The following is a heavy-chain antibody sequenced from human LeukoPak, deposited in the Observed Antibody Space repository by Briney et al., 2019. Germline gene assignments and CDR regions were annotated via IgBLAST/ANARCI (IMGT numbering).Heavy chain of an antibody. V-gene: IGHV5-51*01. CDR3: ARLDSAGYSSGWYGMDV. Sequence: GEALKISCKGSGYRFTRYWIGWVRQMPGKGLEWMGIIYPGDSDTRYSPSFQGQVTISADKSISTAYLQWSSLKASDTAMYYCARLDSAGYSSGWYGMDVWGQGTTVTVSS. CDR1: GYRFTRYW. J-gene: IGHJ6*02. D-gene: IGHD6-19*01. CDR2: IYPGDSDT.